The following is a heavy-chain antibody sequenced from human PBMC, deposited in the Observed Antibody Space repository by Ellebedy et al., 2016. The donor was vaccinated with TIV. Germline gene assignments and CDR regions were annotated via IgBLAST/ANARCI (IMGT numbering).Heavy chain of an antibody. J-gene: IGHJ4*02. CDR1: GFPFSNYA. V-gene: IGHV3-30*04. Sequence: GESLKISCEASGFPFSNYAMHWVRQSPRKGLEWVALISYDANNKYYADSVKGRFTISRDNSKTTVDLQMNSLRAEDTAVYFCARDRTPGDGYWVFDYWGQGTLVTVSS. D-gene: IGHD5-18*01. CDR2: ISYDANNK. CDR3: ARDRTPGDGYWVFDY.